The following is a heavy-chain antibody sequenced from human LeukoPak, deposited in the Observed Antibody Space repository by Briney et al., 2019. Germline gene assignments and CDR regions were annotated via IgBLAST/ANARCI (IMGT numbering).Heavy chain of an antibody. Sequence: ASVKVSCKASGYTFTSYGISWVRQAPGQGLEWMGWINTQNGNTAQQKLQGRVTMTTDTSTSTAYIELRSLRSDDTAVYYCARGDLASCSSNSCYEGRYWGQGTLVTVSS. D-gene: IGHD2-2*01. CDR1: GYTFTSYG. V-gene: IGHV1-18*01. J-gene: IGHJ4*02. CDR2: INTQNGNT. CDR3: ARGDLASCSSNSCYEGRY.